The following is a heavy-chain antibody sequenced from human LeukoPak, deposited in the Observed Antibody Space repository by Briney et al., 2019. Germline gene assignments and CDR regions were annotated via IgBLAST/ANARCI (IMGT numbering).Heavy chain of an antibody. Sequence: SVKVSCKASGGTFSSYAISWVRQAPGQGLEWMGGIIPIFGTANYAQKFQGRVTITTDESTSTAYMELSRLRSDDTAVYYCARDGVYDYWGQGTLVTVSS. CDR2: IIPIFGTA. CDR1: GGTFSSYA. D-gene: IGHD5/OR15-5a*01. J-gene: IGHJ4*02. V-gene: IGHV1-69*05. CDR3: ARDGVYDY.